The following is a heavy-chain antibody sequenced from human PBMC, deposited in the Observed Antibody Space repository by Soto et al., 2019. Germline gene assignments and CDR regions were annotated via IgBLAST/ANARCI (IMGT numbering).Heavy chain of an antibody. Sequence: LVQSGAEAKKPGASVKVSCKASGYTFSTSTISWVRQAPGQGLEWMGWIKANSGNTNYAPKLQGRVTITTDTSTSTAYMELRSLTSDDTAMYYCAIADYGDDDYWGQGTLVTVSS. D-gene: IGHD4-17*01. V-gene: IGHV1-18*04. CDR3: AIADYGDDDY. CDR2: IKANSGNT. J-gene: IGHJ4*02. CDR1: GYTFSTST.